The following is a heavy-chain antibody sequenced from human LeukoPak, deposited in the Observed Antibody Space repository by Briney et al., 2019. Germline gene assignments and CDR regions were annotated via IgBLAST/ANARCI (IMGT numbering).Heavy chain of an antibody. CDR3: AKYAPPTTVVTRFFDY. V-gene: IGHV3-23*01. J-gene: IGHJ4*02. CDR1: GVTLSNYA. Sequence: PGGSLRLSCVASGVTLSNYAMSWARQAPGKGLEWVSGISSSGSGGNTYYADSVKGRFTISRDNSKNTLYLQVNSLRAEDTAVYYCAKYAPPTTVVTRFFDYWGQGTLVTVSS. D-gene: IGHD4-23*01. CDR2: ISSSGSGGNT.